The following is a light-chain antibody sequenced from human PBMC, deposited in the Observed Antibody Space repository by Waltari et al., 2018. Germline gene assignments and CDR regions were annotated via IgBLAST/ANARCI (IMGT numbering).Light chain of an antibody. CDR1: SNDVGGYNS. V-gene: IGLV2-14*01. Sequence: QSALTQPASVSGSPGQLVTIFCAGTSNDVGGYNSVSWYQEHPGQAPRVIIYDVSDRPSGVSDRFSGSKSGNTASLTISGLQADDEADYYCSSQTSNDVALFGGGTKLTVL. J-gene: IGLJ2*01. CDR2: DVS. CDR3: SSQTSNDVAL.